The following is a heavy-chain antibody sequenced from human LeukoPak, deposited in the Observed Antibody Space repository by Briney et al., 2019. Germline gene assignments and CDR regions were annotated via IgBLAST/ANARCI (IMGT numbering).Heavy chain of an antibody. V-gene: IGHV4-39*01. D-gene: IGHD6-13*01. CDR3: ARARKQQLYFDAFDI. Sequence: SETLSLTCAVYGESLDSYYWGWIRQPPGKGLEWIGSIYYSGSTYYNPSLKSRVTISVDTSKNQFSLKLSSVTAADTAVYHCARARKQQLYFDAFDIWGQGTMVTVSS. J-gene: IGHJ3*02. CDR2: IYYSGST. CDR1: GESLDSYY.